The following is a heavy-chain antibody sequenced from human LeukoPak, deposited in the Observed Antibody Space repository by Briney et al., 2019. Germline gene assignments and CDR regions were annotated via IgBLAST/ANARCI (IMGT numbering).Heavy chain of an antibody. CDR3: ARGVRAAYYDFWSGSYDAFDI. D-gene: IGHD3-3*01. J-gene: IGHJ3*02. CDR1: GFTFSSYG. Sequence: PGGSLRLSCAASGFTFSSYGMHWVRQAPGKGLEWVAVISYDGSNKYYADSVKGRFTISRDNSKNTLYLQMNSLRAEDTAVYYCARGVRAAYYDFWSGSYDAFDIWGQGTMVTVSS. CDR2: ISYDGSNK. V-gene: IGHV3-30*03.